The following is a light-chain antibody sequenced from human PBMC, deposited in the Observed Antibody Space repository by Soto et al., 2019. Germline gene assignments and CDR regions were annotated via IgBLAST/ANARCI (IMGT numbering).Light chain of an antibody. CDR3: QQHNNWPPWT. CDR2: GAS. V-gene: IGKV3-15*01. J-gene: IGKJ1*01. CDR1: QSVSSN. Sequence: ELVMTQSPATLSVSPGERATLSCRASQSVSSNLAWYQQKPGQAPRLLIYGASTRATGIPGRFSGSGYGTEFTLTISSLQSEDFAVYYCQQHNNWPPWTFGQGTKVDIK.